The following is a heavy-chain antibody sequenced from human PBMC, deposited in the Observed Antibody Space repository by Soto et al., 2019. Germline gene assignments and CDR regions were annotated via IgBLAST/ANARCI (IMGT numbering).Heavy chain of an antibody. J-gene: IGHJ3*02. CDR1: GFTFSSYG. CDR2: ISYDGSNK. Sequence: QVQLVESGGGVVQPGRSLRLSCAASGFTFSSYGMHWVRQAPGKGLEWVAVISYDGSNKYYADSVKGRFTISRDNSKNTLYLQMNSLRAEDTAVYYCAKERRGTTAFDIWGQGTMVTVSS. CDR3: AKERRGTTAFDI. V-gene: IGHV3-30*18. D-gene: IGHD3-16*01.